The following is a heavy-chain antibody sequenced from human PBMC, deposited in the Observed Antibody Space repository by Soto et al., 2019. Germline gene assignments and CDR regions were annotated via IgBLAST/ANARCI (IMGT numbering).Heavy chain of an antibody. Sequence: GGSLRLSCAASGFTFSDYYMSWIRQAPGKGLEWVSYISSSGSTIYYADSVKGRFTISRDNAKNSLYLQMNSLRAEDTAVYYCERDPIGYWSSNRCYGDNWFDPCGQGHLVTVSS. V-gene: IGHV3-11*01. CDR2: ISSSGSTI. CDR3: ERDPIGYWSSNRCYGDNWFDP. CDR1: GFTFSDYY. J-gene: IGHJ5*02. D-gene: IGHD2-2*01.